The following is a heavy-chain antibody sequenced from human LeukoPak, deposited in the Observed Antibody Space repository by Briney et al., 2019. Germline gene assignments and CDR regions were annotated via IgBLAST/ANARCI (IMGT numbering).Heavy chain of an antibody. CDR1: GYSFTGYY. CDR3: ARGIEGTVYY. D-gene: IGHD5/OR15-5a*01. V-gene: IGHV1-2*02. CDR2: INPNSGGT. J-gene: IGHJ4*02. Sequence: ASVMVTCKASGYSFTGYYMNWVRQPPGQGLEWMGWINPNSGGTSYAQNFQGRVTMTRDTSISTAYMELSSLRSDDTAVYYCARGIEGTVYYWGQGTLVTVSS.